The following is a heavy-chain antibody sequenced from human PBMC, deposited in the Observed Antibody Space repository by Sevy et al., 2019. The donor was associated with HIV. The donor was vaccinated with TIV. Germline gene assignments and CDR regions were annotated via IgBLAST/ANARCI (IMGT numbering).Heavy chain of an antibody. CDR2: INPNSGGT. Sequence: ASVKVSCKASGYTFTGYYMHWVRQAPGQGLEWMGRINPNSGGTNYAQKFQGRVTMTRDTSISTAYMELSRLRSDDTAVYYCAILEGTTQTDLELFDYWGQGTLVTVSS. CDR1: GYTFTGYY. V-gene: IGHV1-2*06. D-gene: IGHD3-3*02. J-gene: IGHJ4*02. CDR3: AILEGTTQTDLELFDY.